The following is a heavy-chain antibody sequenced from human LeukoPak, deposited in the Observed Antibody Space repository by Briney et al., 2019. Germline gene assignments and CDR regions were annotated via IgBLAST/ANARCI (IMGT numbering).Heavy chain of an antibody. CDR1: GFTFNNYW. V-gene: IGHV3-7*01. CDR2: INQDGRVK. D-gene: IGHD6-6*01. J-gene: IGHJ4*02. CDR3: ARIGYSSSSLDY. Sequence: GGSLRLSCAASGFTFNNYWMTWVRQAPGKGLEWVANINQDGRVKYYVDSVKGRFTISRDNAKNSLYVEMKSLRVEDTAVYYCARIGYSSSSLDYWGQGTLVTVSS.